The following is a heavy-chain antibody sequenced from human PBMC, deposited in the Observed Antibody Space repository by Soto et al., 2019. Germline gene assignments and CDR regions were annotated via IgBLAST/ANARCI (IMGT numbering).Heavy chain of an antibody. CDR1: GFSITNTW. Sequence: EVQLVESGGGLVQPGGSLRLSCAASGFSITNTWMHWVRQAPGKGLEWVGRVKSKADGGTADYATPVKGRFTVSRDDSKNTHYLQMNSLKSEDTAVYYCNSYPDFWSGHTPPWGQGTLVTVSS. V-gene: IGHV3-15*07. CDR3: NSYPDFWSGHTPP. J-gene: IGHJ5*02. CDR2: VKSKADGGTA. D-gene: IGHD3-3*01.